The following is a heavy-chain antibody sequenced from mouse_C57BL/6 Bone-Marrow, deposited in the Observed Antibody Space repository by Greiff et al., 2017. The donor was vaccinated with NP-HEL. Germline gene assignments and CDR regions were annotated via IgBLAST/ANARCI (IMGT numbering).Heavy chain of an antibody. Sequence: QVQLQQPGAELVMPGASVKLSCKASGYTFTSYWMHWVKQRPGQGLEWIGELDPSDSYTNYNQKFKGKSTLTVDKSSSTSYMQLSSLTSEDSAVYYCARKGFYYYGSSYDYFDYWGQGTTLTVSS. J-gene: IGHJ2*01. CDR3: ARKGFYYYGSSYDYFDY. CDR2: LDPSDSYT. V-gene: IGHV1-69*01. CDR1: GYTFTSYW. D-gene: IGHD1-1*01.